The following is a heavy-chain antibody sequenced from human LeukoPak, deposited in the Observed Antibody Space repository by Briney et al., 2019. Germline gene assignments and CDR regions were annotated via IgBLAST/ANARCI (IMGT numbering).Heavy chain of an antibody. CDR1: GGSINSYY. Sequence: TSETLSLTCTVSGGSINSYYWSWIRQPAGKGLEWIGRIYSSGSTNYNPSLKSRVSMSVDTSKNQFSLKLTSVTAADTALYYCARGGKATVVTMWGPGILVTVSS. CDR2: IYSSGST. V-gene: IGHV4-4*07. CDR3: ARGGKATVVTM. D-gene: IGHD4-23*01. J-gene: IGHJ4*02.